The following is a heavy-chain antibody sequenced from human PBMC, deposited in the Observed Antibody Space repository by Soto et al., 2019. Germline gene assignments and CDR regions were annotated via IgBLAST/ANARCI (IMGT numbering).Heavy chain of an antibody. CDR3: TTDSEIGQWLDKERYVGCPDY. V-gene: IGHV3-15*07. J-gene: IGHJ4*02. Sequence: GGSLRLSCAASGFTFSNAWMNWVRQAPGKGLEWVGRIKSKTDGGTTDYAAPVKGRFTISRDDSKNTLYLQMNSLKTEDTAVYYCTTDSEIGQWLDKERYVGCPDYWGQGTLVTVSS. CDR2: IKSKTDGGTT. D-gene: IGHD6-19*01. CDR1: GFTFSNAW.